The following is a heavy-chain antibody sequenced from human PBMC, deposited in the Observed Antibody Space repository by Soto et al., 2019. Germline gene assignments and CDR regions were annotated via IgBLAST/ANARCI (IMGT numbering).Heavy chain of an antibody. CDR1: GFTFSSYD. CDR2: IGTAGDT. V-gene: IGHV3-13*01. J-gene: IGHJ6*02. CDR3: ARGNWANYYYGMDV. D-gene: IGHD3-16*01. Sequence: GGSLRLSCAASGFTFSSYDMHWVRQATGKGLEWVSAIGTAGDTYYPGSVKGRFTISRENAKNSLYLQMNSLRAEDTAVYYCARGNWANYYYGMDVWGQGTTVTVSS.